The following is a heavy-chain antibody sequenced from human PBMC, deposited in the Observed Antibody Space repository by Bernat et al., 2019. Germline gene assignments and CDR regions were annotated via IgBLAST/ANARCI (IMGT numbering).Heavy chain of an antibody. CDR2: LYSSGNK. D-gene: IGHD3-16*01. Sequence: EVRLVETGGDLIQPGGSLRISCAVPGVSVSNNYMSWARQAPGKGLEWVAVLYSSGNKHYAYSVMGRFTISIDDSKKTLYLQMKSLSVEDTAVCFCAFVIGATDTGWFDPWGQGTLVTVSS. CDR1: GVSVSNNY. CDR3: AFVIGATDTGWFDP. J-gene: IGHJ5*02. V-gene: IGHV3-53*05.